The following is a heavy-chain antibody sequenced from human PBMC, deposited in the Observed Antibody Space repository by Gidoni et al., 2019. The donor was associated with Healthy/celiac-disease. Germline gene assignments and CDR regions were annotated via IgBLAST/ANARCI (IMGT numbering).Heavy chain of an antibody. CDR1: GFPFSTYG. V-gene: IGHV3-30*18. CDR2: ISYDGSNK. Sequence: QVQLVESVGGVVQPGRSLRLSFAASGFPFSTYGMHWVRQAPGKGLEWVAVISYDGSNKYYADSVKGRFTISRDNSKNTLYLQMNSLRAEDTAVYYCAKDFYDSSGYYRWYFDLWGRGTLVTVSS. CDR3: AKDFYDSSGYYRWYFDL. J-gene: IGHJ2*01. D-gene: IGHD3-22*01.